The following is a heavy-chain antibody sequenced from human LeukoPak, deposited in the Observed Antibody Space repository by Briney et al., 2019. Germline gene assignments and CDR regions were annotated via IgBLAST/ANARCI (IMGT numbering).Heavy chain of an antibody. CDR3: ARQVQTNQHGSGPCDY. CDR1: GGSISSTGYY. Sequence: SETLSLTCSVSGGSISSTGYYWGWIRQPPGKGLEWIGSIYYSGSAYYNPSLKSRVTISVDTSKSQFSLKLSSVTAADTAVYYCARQVQTNQHGSGPCDYWGQGTLVTVSS. CDR2: IYYSGSA. D-gene: IGHD3-10*01. V-gene: IGHV4-39*01. J-gene: IGHJ4*02.